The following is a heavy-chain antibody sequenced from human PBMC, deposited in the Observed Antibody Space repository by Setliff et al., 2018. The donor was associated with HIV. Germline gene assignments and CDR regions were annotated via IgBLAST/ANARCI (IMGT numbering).Heavy chain of an antibody. CDR2: ISGSGDTI. Sequence: PGGSLRLSCAASGFTFSSYAITWVRQAPGKGLEWVSAISGSGDTIYYADSVKGRFTMSRDNSKNTLYLQMNSLRAEDTAVYYCAKDHKGYYYDSSGYHYEGVDYWGQGTLVTVSS. CDR3: AKDHKGYYYDSSGYHYEGVDY. CDR1: GFTFSSYA. J-gene: IGHJ4*02. V-gene: IGHV3-23*01. D-gene: IGHD3-22*01.